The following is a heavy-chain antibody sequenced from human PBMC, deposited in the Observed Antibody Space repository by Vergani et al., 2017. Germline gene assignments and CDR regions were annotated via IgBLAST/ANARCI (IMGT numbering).Heavy chain of an antibody. CDR2: IYYSGST. J-gene: IGHJ4*02. D-gene: IGHD3-16*01. Sequence: QVQLQESGPGLVKPSETLSLTCTVSGGSISSYYWSWFRQPPGKGLEWIGYIYYSGSTNYNPSLKSRVTISVDTSKNQFSLKLSSVTAADTAVYYCARGPQTWGYWGQGTLVTVSS. V-gene: IGHV4-59*01. CDR3: ARGPQTWGY. CDR1: GGSISSYY.